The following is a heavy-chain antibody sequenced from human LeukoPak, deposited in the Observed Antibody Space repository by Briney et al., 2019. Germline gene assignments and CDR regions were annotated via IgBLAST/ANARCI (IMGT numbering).Heavy chain of an antibody. D-gene: IGHD3-22*01. CDR1: GDAITGRSYY. CDR2: MYYSGST. Sequence: PSETLSLTCTVSGDAITGRSYYWGWIRQPPGKGLEWIGSMYYSGSTFSNPSLRSRVNMSADTSKNQFSLKLSSVTAADTAVYYCARECYDGTGYYYFDNWSQGTRVTVSS. CDR3: ARECYDGTGYYYFDN. J-gene: IGHJ4*02. V-gene: IGHV4-39*01.